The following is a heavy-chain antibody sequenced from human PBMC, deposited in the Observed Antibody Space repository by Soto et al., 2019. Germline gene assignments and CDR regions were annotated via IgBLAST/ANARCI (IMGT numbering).Heavy chain of an antibody. CDR2: IIPILGIA. D-gene: IGHD4-17*01. CDR1: GGTFSSYT. CDR3: ARDWGSISDYGDYAALYYYYYYMDV. Sequence: ASVKVSCKASGGTFSSYTISWVRQAPGQGLEWMGRIIPILGIANYAQKFQGRVTITADKSTSTAYMELSSLRSEDTAVYYCARDWGSISDYGDYAALYYYYYYMDVWGKGTTVTVSS. V-gene: IGHV1-69*04. J-gene: IGHJ6*03.